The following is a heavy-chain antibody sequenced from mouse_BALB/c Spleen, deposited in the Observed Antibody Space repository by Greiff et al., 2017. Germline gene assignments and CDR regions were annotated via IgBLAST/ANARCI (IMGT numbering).Heavy chain of an antibody. Sequence: EVQGVESGGGLVQPGGSRKLSCAASGFTFSSFGMHWVRQAPEKGLEWVAYISSGSSTIYYADTVKGRFTISRDNAKNTLYLQMSSLKSEDTAMYYCTRSQYGNYFDYWAQGTTLTVSS. CDR3: TRSQYGNYFDY. CDR2: ISSGSSTI. CDR1: GFTFSSFG. V-gene: IGHV5-17*02. D-gene: IGHD2-10*02. J-gene: IGHJ2*01.